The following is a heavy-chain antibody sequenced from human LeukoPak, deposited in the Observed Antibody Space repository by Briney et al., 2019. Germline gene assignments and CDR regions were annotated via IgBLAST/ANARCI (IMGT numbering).Heavy chain of an antibody. CDR1: GGSFSGYY. CDR3: ARLVSQTEPRFDS. Sequence: SETLSLTCAVYGGSFSGYYWSWIRQPPGKGLEWIGEINDSGSTNYNPSLKSRVTLSVDTSKNQFSLNLRSVAVADTAVYYCARLVSQTEPRFDSWGQETLVTVSS. D-gene: IGHD6-13*01. V-gene: IGHV4-34*01. CDR2: INDSGST. J-gene: IGHJ4*02.